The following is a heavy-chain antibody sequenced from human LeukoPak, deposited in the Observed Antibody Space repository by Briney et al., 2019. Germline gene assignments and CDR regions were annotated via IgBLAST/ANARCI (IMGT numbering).Heavy chain of an antibody. J-gene: IGHJ3*02. Sequence: PGGSLRLSCAASGFTFSSYSMNWVRQAPGKGLEWVSSISSSSSYIYYADSVKGRFTISRDDAVNSLYLQMNSLRAEDTAVYYCARGRHNAFDIWVQGTIVTVSS. CDR1: GFTFSSYS. V-gene: IGHV3-21*01. CDR2: ISSSSSYI. CDR3: ARGRHNAFDI.